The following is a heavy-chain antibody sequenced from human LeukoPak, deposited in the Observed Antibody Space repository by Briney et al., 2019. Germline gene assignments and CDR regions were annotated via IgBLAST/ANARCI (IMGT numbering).Heavy chain of an antibody. J-gene: IGHJ4*02. D-gene: IGHD6-19*01. CDR3: AKAVCRSGCYEDY. Sequence: PGGSLRLSCAASGVSFSNYAMSWVRQAPGTGLEWVSFIINSGGSTYYADSVKGRFTISRDNSKNTLYLQMNSLRAEDTAVYYCAKAVCRSGCYEDYCGQGTLVTVSS. CDR1: GVSFSNYA. V-gene: IGHV3-23*01. CDR2: IINSGGST.